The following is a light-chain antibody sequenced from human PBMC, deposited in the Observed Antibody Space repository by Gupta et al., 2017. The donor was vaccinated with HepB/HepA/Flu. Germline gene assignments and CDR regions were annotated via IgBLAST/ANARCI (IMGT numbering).Light chain of an antibody. CDR3: QQLNSYPLT. CDR1: QGIRSS. V-gene: IGKV1-9*01. Sequence: DSQLTQAPSFVSASVGDKVTITCRASQGIRSSLGWYQQKPGKAPKFLIYAASTVQSGVPSRFSGSGSGTEFTLTINSLQHEDFATYYCQQLNSYPLTFGGGTKVEIK. J-gene: IGKJ4*01. CDR2: AAS.